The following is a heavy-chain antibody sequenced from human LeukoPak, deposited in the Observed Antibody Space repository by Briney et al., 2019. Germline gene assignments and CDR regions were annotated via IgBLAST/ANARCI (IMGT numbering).Heavy chain of an antibody. J-gene: IGHJ3*02. Sequence: GGSLRLSCAASGFTFSNYAMTWVRQAPGQGLEWVSTISTSGGRTYYANSVKGRFTISRDNSKNTLYLQMNSLRAEDTALYFCARGFRALDIWGQGTLVTVSS. CDR2: ISTSGGRT. CDR1: GFTFSNYA. V-gene: IGHV3-23*01. CDR3: ARGFRALDI.